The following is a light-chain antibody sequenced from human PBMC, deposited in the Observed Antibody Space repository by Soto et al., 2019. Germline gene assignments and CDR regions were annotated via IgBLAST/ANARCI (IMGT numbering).Light chain of an antibody. V-gene: IGKV3-15*01. Sequence: EIMMTQSPATLSVSPGERATLSCRASQSVSSNLAWYQQKPGQAPRLLVYGASTRATGIPARFSGSGSGTEFTLTISRLQSEDFAVYYCQQYNNWPQRTFGQGTKVDI. CDR1: QSVSSN. CDR2: GAS. CDR3: QQYNNWPQRT. J-gene: IGKJ1*01.